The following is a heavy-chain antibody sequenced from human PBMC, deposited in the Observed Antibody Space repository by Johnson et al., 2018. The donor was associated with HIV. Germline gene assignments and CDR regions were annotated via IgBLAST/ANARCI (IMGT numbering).Heavy chain of an antibody. D-gene: IGHD5-12*01. J-gene: IGHJ3*02. CDR2: ISYDGSNK. CDR1: GFTFSDYP. Sequence: QVKLVESGGGVVQSGRSLRLSCAASGFTFSDYPMHWVRQAPGQGLEWVAVISYDGSNKYYADSVKGRFTISRDNSKNTLYLQMNSLRAEDTAVYYCAREWLRSRGGAFDIWGQGTMVTVSS. V-gene: IGHV3-30-3*01. CDR3: AREWLRSRGGAFDI.